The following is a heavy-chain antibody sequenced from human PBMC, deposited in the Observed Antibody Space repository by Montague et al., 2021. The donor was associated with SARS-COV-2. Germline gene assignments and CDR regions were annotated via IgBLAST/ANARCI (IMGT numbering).Heavy chain of an antibody. CDR3: ARDLFGDKDY. V-gene: IGHV3-74*01. CDR1: GFTFSAYW. J-gene: IGHJ4*02. Sequence: SLRLSCAASGFTFSAYWMHWVRQAPGKGLLWVSRVNTDGSYASYADSLKGRFTISRDNAKNMLYLQMNSLITEDTAVYYCARDLFGDKDYWGQGILVTVSS. D-gene: IGHD3-10*01. CDR2: VNTDGSYA.